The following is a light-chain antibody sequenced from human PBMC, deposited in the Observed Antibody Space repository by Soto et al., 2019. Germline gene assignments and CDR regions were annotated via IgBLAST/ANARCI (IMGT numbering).Light chain of an antibody. CDR2: KAS. V-gene: IGKV1-5*03. CDR3: QQYNSFPT. J-gene: IGKJ1*01. CDR1: QSISSW. Sequence: DIQMTQSPSTLSASVGDRVTITCRAGQSISSWLAWYQQKPGKAPKLLIYKASSLESGVPSRFSGSGSGTEFTLTISSLQPDDLATYYCQQYNSFPTFGQGTKVEI.